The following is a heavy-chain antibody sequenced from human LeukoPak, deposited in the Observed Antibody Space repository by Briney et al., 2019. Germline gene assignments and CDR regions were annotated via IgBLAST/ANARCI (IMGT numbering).Heavy chain of an antibody. Sequence: ASVKVSCKVSGYTLTELSMHWVRQAPGKGLEWMGGFDPEDGETIYAQKFQGRVTITTDESTSTAYMELSSLRSDDTAVYYCAGITYCSSTSCYLNYYYMDVWGKGTTVTVSS. V-gene: IGHV1-24*01. CDR3: AGITYCSSTSCYLNYYYMDV. J-gene: IGHJ6*03. CDR1: GYTLTELS. CDR2: FDPEDGET. D-gene: IGHD2-2*01.